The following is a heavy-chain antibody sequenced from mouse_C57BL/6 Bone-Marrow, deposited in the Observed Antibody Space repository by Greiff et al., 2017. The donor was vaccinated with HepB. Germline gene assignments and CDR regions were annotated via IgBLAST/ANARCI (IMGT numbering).Heavy chain of an antibody. CDR2: INSDGGST. Sequence: EVKLVESGGGLVQPGESLKLSCESNEYEFPSHDMSWVRKTPEKRLELVAAINSDGGSTYYPDTMERRFIISRDNTKTTLYLQMSRLRSEDTALYYCARRNYGSSHWYFDVWGTGTTVTVSS. D-gene: IGHD1-1*01. CDR3: ARRNYGSSHWYFDV. CDR1: EYEFPSHD. J-gene: IGHJ1*03. V-gene: IGHV5-2*01.